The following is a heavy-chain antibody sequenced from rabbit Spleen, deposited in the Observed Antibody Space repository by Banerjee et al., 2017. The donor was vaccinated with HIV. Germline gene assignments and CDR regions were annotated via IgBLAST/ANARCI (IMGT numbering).Heavy chain of an antibody. D-gene: IGHD6-1*01. V-gene: IGHV1S7*01. J-gene: IGHJ4*01. Sequence: QLEESAGGLVQPGGSLKLSCKASGFTLSSYYMNWVRQAPGKGLEWIGYIDPVFGITYYANWVNGRFSISRENAQNTVLLQMTSLTAADTATYFCARDLVDSDRYALGLWGPGTLVTVS. CDR3: ARDLVDSDRYALGL. CDR1: GFTLSSYY. CDR2: IDPVFGIT.